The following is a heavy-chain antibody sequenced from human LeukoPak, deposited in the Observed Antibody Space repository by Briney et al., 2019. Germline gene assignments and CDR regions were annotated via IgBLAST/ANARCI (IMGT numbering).Heavy chain of an antibody. Sequence: ASVKVSCKASGYAFTSYGISWVRQAPGQGLDWMGWISAYNGNTNYAQKLQGRVTMTTDTSTSTAYMELRSLRSDDTAMYYCARKIAAPTTEWFDPWGQGTLVTVSS. CDR1: GYAFTSYG. J-gene: IGHJ5*02. V-gene: IGHV1-18*01. D-gene: IGHD6-13*01. CDR2: ISAYNGNT. CDR3: ARKIAAPTTEWFDP.